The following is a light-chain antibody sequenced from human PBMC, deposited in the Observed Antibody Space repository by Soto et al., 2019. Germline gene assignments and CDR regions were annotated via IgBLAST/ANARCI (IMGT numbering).Light chain of an antibody. CDR1: QGIRHY. J-gene: IGKJ1*01. V-gene: IGKV1-27*01. Sequence: DIKVTRWASALSSVVGDRVTITCRASQGIRHYLAWYQQKPGKVPKLLIYEASNLQSGVPSRFRGGGSGTEFTLTISSLQPEDVATYYCQNFDSAPQTFGQGTKVDIK. CDR2: EAS. CDR3: QNFDSAPQT.